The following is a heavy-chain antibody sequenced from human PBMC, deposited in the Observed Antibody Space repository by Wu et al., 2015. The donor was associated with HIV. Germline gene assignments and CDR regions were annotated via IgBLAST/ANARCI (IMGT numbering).Heavy chain of an antibody. V-gene: IGHV1-8*01. CDR3: ARGTKDYDILTGYALFWYFDL. Sequence: QVQLVQSGAEVKKPGASVKVSCKASGYTFTSYDINWVRQATGQGLEWMGWMNPNSGNTGYAQKFQGRVTMTRNTSISTAYMELSSLRSEDTAVYYCARGTKDYDILTGYALFWYFDLWGRGTLVTVSS. CDR1: GYTFTSYD. J-gene: IGHJ2*01. D-gene: IGHD3-9*01. CDR2: MNPNSGNT.